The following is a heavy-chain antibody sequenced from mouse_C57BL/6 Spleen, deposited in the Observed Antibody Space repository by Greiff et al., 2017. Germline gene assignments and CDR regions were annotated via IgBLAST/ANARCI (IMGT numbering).Heavy chain of an antibody. CDR2: IHPNSGST. CDR1: GYTFTSYW. Sequence: VQLQQSGAELVKPGASVKLSCKASGYTFTSYWMHWVKQRPGQGLEWIGMIHPNSGSTNYNEKFKSKATLTVDNSSSTAYMQLSSLTSEDSAVYDCAREGGEAAEGYAMDYWGQGTSVTVSS. V-gene: IGHV1-64*01. J-gene: IGHJ4*01. CDR3: AREGGEAAEGYAMDY.